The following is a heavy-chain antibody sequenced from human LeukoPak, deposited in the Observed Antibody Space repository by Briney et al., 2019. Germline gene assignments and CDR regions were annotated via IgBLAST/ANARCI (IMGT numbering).Heavy chain of an antibody. D-gene: IGHD2-15*01. CDR2: ISAYNGYT. CDR1: GYTFTSYG. V-gene: IGHV1-18*01. Sequence: ASVKVSCKASGYTFTSYGISWVRQAPGQGLEWMGWISAYNGYTNYAQKLQGRVTMTTDTSTSTAYMELRRLRSDDTAVYYCARDHYRYCSGGSCYYPNYWGQGTLVTVSS. J-gene: IGHJ4*02. CDR3: ARDHYRYCSGGSCYYPNY.